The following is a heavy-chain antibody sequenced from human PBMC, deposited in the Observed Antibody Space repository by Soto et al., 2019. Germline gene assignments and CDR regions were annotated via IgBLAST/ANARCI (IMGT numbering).Heavy chain of an antibody. CDR3: ARSGQVGNWFDP. CDR2: IDVNT. J-gene: IGHJ5*02. Sequence: ASVKVSCKGSGYTFTSYGISWVRQAPGQGLEWMGWIDVNTNYAQKFQGRVTMTTDTSTSTAYLELRSLRSDDTAVYYCARSGQVGNWFDPWGQGTLVTVSS. V-gene: IGHV1-18*04. CDR1: GYTFTSYG. D-gene: IGHD3-3*01.